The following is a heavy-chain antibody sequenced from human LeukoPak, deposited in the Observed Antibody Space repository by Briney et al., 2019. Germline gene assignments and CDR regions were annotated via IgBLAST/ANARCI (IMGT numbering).Heavy chain of an antibody. CDR2: INPNSGGT. V-gene: IGHV1-2*02. D-gene: IGHD2-2*01. CDR3: AREGCSSTSCYGDRWFDP. Sequence: ASVKVSCKASGYSFIGFYIHLVRQAPGQGLEWMGWINPNSGGTNYAQKFQGRVTMTRDTSISTAYMELSRLRSDDTAVYYCAREGCSSTSCYGDRWFDPWGQGTLVTVSS. CDR1: GYSFIGFY. J-gene: IGHJ5*02.